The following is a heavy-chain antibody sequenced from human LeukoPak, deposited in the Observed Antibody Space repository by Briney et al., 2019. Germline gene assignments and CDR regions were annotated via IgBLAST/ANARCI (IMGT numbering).Heavy chain of an antibody. CDR2: INPNSGGT. D-gene: IGHD3-9*01. Sequence: ASVKVSCKASVYTFTVYYIHRVRQAPGQGLEWMGWINPNSGGTNYAQRFQGRVTMTRDTSISTAYMELSRLRSDDTAVYYCARAASGVFSFSRCRADPWRQGTVVTVPS. V-gene: IGHV1-2*02. CDR1: VYTFTVYY. CDR3: ARAASGVFSFSRCRADP. J-gene: IGHJ5*02.